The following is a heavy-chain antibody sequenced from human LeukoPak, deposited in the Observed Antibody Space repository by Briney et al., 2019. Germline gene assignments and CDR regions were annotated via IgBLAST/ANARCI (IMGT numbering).Heavy chain of an antibody. CDR2: IHHSGST. V-gene: IGHV4-59*01. Sequence: SETLSLTCTVSGGSIRGYYWSWIRQPPGKGLEWIGIIHHSGSTTYNPSLKSRLTFSVDTSKNQFSLNLTSVTAADTAVYYCAREVSVGTRYFDFWGQGSLVSVSS. J-gene: IGHJ4*02. CDR3: AREVSVGTRYFDF. D-gene: IGHD4-23*01. CDR1: GGSIRGYY.